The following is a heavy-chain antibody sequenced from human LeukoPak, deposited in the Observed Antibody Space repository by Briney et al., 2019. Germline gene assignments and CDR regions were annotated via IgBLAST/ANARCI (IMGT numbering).Heavy chain of an antibody. D-gene: IGHD6-13*01. V-gene: IGHV3-21*01. CDR3: ARQTSQAAGGNYFDY. Sequence: GGFLRLSCAASGFTFSSYSMNWVLPATGKGLEWVSSISSSSSYIYYADSVKGRFTISRDNAKNSLYLQMNSPRPEDTAVYYCARQTSQAAGGNYFDYWGQGTLVTVSS. CDR2: ISSSSSYI. J-gene: IGHJ4*02. CDR1: GFTFSSYS.